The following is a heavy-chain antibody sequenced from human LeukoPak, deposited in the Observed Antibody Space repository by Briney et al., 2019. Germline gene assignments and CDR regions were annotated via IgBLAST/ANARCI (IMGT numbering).Heavy chain of an antibody. J-gene: IGHJ4*02. Sequence: PGESLKISCKGSGYSFTSYWNAWVRQRPGKGLEWMGIIYPGGSETRYDPSFQGQVTISADRSTNTAYLQWSSLRASDSAMYYCARASRDGYNQNFDHWGQGTLVTVSS. CDR1: GYSFTSYW. CDR3: ARASRDGYNQNFDH. D-gene: IGHD5-24*01. CDR2: IYPGGSET. V-gene: IGHV5-51*01.